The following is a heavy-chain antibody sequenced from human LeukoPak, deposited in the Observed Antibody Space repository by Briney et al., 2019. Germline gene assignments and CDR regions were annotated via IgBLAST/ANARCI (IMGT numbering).Heavy chain of an antibody. CDR2: ISHSGST. D-gene: IGHD3-3*02. Sequence: PGGSLRLSCTASGFTFGDYAMSWFRQAPGKGLKWIGSISHSGSTYYNPSLKSRVTISVDTSKNQFSLKLSSLTAADTAVYYCARLRRSRLAEFDYWGQGTLVTVSS. CDR3: ARLRRSRLAEFDY. V-gene: IGHV4-38-2*02. J-gene: IGHJ4*02. CDR1: GFTFGDYA.